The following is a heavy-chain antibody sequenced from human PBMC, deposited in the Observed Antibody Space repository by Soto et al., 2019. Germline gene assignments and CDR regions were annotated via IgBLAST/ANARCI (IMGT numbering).Heavy chain of an antibody. J-gene: IGHJ4*02. CDR2: IYHSGIT. V-gene: IGHV4-4*02. D-gene: IGHD6-13*01. CDR3: TRGAAVGSNTIFDY. Sequence: QVQLQESGPGLVKPSGTLSLTCAVSGGSVNNNNWWTWVRQPPGKGLEWIGDIYHSGITNYNPSRESRVTISMDKSKNQFSLNLISVLAADTAVYYCTRGAAVGSNTIFDYWGQGALVTVSS. CDR1: GGSVNNNNW.